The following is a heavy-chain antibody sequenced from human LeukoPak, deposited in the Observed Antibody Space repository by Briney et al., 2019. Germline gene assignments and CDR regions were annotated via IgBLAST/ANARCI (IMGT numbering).Heavy chain of an antibody. V-gene: IGHV4-39*01. CDR1: GGSISSSNYY. J-gene: IGHJ4*02. Sequence: PSETLSLTCTVSGGSISSSNYYWGWIRQPPGKGLEWIGTIYYSGSTYYNPSLKSRVTISVDTSKNQFSLKLSSVTAADTAAYYCARHGRRHFFDYWGQGTLVTVSS. D-gene: IGHD3-3*02. CDR3: ARHGRRHFFDY. CDR2: IYYSGST.